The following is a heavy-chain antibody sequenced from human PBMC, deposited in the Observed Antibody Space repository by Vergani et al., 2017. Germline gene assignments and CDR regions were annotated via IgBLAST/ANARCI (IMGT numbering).Heavy chain of an antibody. J-gene: IGHJ4*02. Sequence: QVQLVESGGGVVQRGGSLRLSCATSGFTLSNYDMQWIRQGPGKGLEFVAFIQFDGSNQYYADSVKGRFTLSRDFSKNTLYLQMNSLRTEDTATYFCAKGLGITLTAVWGGLDSWGPGTVVLVSS. D-gene: IGHD3-16*01. CDR2: IQFDGSNQ. CDR1: GFTLSNYD. V-gene: IGHV3-30*02. CDR3: AKGLGITLTAVWGGLDS.